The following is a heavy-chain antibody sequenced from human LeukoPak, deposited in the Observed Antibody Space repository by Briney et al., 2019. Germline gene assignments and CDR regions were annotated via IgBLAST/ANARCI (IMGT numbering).Heavy chain of an antibody. Sequence: GGSLRLSCAASGFTFSSYGMHWVRQAPGKGLEWVAFIRYDGSNKYYADSVKGRFTIFRDNSKNTLYLQMNSLRAEDTAVYYCAKDRELEWPHWGQGTLVTVSS. D-gene: IGHD1-1*01. V-gene: IGHV3-30*02. CDR3: AKDRELEWPH. CDR2: IRYDGSNK. J-gene: IGHJ1*01. CDR1: GFTFSSYG.